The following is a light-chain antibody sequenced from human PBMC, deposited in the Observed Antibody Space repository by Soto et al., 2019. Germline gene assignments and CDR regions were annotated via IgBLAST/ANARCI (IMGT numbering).Light chain of an antibody. CDR3: QQSYSSPIT. CDR1: QSISSN. Sequence: DMQMTQSTSSLSAFVGGRGTITCRASQSISSNLNWYQQKPGKAPKLLIYSASSLKSGVPSRFSGSGSGTDFTLSISSLQPEDFATYYCQQSYSSPITFGQRTRLAI. J-gene: IGKJ5*01. V-gene: IGKV1-39*01. CDR2: SAS.